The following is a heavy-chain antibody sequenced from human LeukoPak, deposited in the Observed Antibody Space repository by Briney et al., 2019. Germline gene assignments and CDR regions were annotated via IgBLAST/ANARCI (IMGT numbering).Heavy chain of an antibody. CDR3: ARERYSTPTDDAFDI. CDR2: ISSNAGST. CDR1: GFTFNKYA. J-gene: IGHJ3*02. Sequence: GGSLRLSCAASGFTFNKYAMHWVRQAPGKGLEHVSSISSNAGSTSYGDPVKGRFTISRDNSKNTLYLQMGSLRADDTAVYYCARERYSTPTDDAFDIWGQGTMVTVSS. D-gene: IGHD5-18*01. V-gene: IGHV3-64*02.